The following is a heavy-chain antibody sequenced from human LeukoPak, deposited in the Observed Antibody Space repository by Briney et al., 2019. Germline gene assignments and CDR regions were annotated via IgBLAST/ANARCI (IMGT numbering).Heavy chain of an antibody. CDR3: ARDRRTVTEDDAFDI. CDR2: IYYSGTT. CDR1: GGSLSSYY. Sequence: SETLSLTCTVSGGSLSSYYWSWIRHPPGKGLECIGYIYYSGTTNYTPSLKSRVTISVDTSKNQFSLKLSSVTAADTAVYYCARDRRTVTEDDAFDIWGQGTMVTVSS. D-gene: IGHD4-17*01. V-gene: IGHV4-59*01. J-gene: IGHJ3*02.